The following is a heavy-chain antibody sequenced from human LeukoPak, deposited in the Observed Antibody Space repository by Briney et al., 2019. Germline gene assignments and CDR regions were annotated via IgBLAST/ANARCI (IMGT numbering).Heavy chain of an antibody. CDR3: ARDSWELAAGAFDI. CDR1: GGPFSGYY. V-gene: IGHV4-34*01. J-gene: IGHJ3*02. Sequence: KPWETLSLTCAVYGGPFSGYYWSWIRQPPGKGLEWIGEINHSGSTNYNPSLKSRVTISVDTSKNQFSLKLSSVTAADTAVYYCARDSWELAAGAFDIWGQGTMVTVSS. D-gene: IGHD1-26*01. CDR2: INHSGST.